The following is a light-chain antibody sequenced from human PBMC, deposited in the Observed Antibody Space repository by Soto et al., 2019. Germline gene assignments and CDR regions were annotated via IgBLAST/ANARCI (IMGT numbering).Light chain of an antibody. V-gene: IGKV3-20*01. Sequence: EIVLTQSPGTLSLSPGERATLSCRASQSVNINYLAWYQHRPGQAPRLLIYGASRRAAGIPDRFSGSGSGTDFTLTIARLESEDFAVFYCQQYGISPHTFGQGTKLEIK. CDR3: QQYGISPHT. J-gene: IGKJ2*01. CDR2: GAS. CDR1: QSVNINY.